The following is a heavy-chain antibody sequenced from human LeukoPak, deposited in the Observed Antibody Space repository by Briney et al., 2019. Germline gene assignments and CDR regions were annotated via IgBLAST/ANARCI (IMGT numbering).Heavy chain of an antibody. CDR3: ARVWQQLAENWFDP. Sequence: SETLSLTCTVSGGSISSSSYYWGWIRQPPGKGLEWIGSIYYSGSTYYNPSLKSRVTISVDTSKNQFSLKLSSVTAADTAVYYCARVWQQLAENWFDPWGQGTLVTVSS. CDR2: IYYSGST. D-gene: IGHD6-13*01. J-gene: IGHJ5*02. CDR1: GGSISSSSYY. V-gene: IGHV4-39*07.